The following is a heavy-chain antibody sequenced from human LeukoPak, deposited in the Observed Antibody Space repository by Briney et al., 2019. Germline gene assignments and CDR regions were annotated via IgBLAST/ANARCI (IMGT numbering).Heavy chain of an antibody. Sequence: GESLKISCKGSGYIFTSDWIGWVRQMPGKGLEWMGIIYPGDSDTRYSPSFQGQITISADRSISTAYLQWSSLKASDTAMYYCARHASHYDTSAYPFDYWGQGTPVTVSS. V-gene: IGHV5-51*01. J-gene: IGHJ4*02. D-gene: IGHD3-22*01. CDR3: ARHASHYDTSAYPFDY. CDR2: IYPGDSDT. CDR1: GYIFTSDW.